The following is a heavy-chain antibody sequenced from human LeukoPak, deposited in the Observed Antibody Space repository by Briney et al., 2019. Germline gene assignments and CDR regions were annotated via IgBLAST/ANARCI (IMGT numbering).Heavy chain of an antibody. D-gene: IGHD6-19*01. J-gene: IGHJ4*02. CDR1: GFTVSSNY. Sequence: PGGSLRLSCAASGFTVSSNYMSWVRQAPGKGLEWVSVIYTGGSTYYADSVKGRFTISRDNSKNTLYLQMNSLRAEDTAVYYCAKATHSSGYYFDYWGQGTLVTVSS. V-gene: IGHV3-66*01. CDR2: IYTGGST. CDR3: AKATHSSGYYFDY.